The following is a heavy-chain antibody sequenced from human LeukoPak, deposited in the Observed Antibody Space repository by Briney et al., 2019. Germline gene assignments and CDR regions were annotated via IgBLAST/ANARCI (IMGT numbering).Heavy chain of an antibody. CDR1: GYIFTTYW. CDR2: IYPGDSDT. Sequence: RGESLKISCQGSGYIFTTYWIAWVRQMPGKGLEWMGIIYPGDSDTRYSPSFQGQVTISADRSISIAYMQWSSLKASDTAMYYCARLRDGDFDYWGQGSLVTVFS. CDR3: ARLRDGDFDY. J-gene: IGHJ4*02. D-gene: IGHD4-17*01. V-gene: IGHV5-51*01.